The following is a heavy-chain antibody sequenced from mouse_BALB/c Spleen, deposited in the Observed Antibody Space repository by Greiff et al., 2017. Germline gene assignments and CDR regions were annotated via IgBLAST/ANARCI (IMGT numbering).Heavy chain of an antibody. V-gene: IGHV1-85*01. J-gene: IGHJ3*01. CDR3: ARAEAYYANPTAWFPY. D-gene: IGHD2-10*01. CDR1: GYTFTSYD. CDR2: IFPGDGST. Sequence: QVQLQQSGAELVKPGASVKLSCKASGYTFTSYDINWVRQRPEQGLEWIGWIFPGDGSTKYNEKFKGKATLTTDKSSSTAYMQLSRLTSEDSAVYFCARAEAYYANPTAWFPYWGQGTLVTVSA.